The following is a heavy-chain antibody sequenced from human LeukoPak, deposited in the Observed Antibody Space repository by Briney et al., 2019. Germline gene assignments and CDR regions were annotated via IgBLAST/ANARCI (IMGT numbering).Heavy chain of an antibody. J-gene: IGHJ4*02. CDR2: IYYSGST. V-gene: IGHV4-39*07. CDR1: GGSISSSSYY. Sequence: SETLSLTCTVSGGSISSSSYYWGWIRQPPGKGLEWIGSIYYSGSTYYNPSLKSRVTISVDTFKNQFSLKLSSVTAADTAVYYCARDPNNYFDYWGQGTLVTVSS. CDR3: ARDPNNYFDY.